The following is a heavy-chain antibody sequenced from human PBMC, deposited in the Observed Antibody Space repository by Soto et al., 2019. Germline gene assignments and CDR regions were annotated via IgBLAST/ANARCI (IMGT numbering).Heavy chain of an antibody. CDR3: ARETMVRGVIRYGMDV. D-gene: IGHD3-10*01. V-gene: IGHV3-53*01. CDR1: GFTVSSNY. J-gene: IGHJ6*02. Sequence: GGSLRLSCAASGFTVSSNYMSWFRQAPGKGLEWVSVIYSGGSTYYADSVKGRFTISRDNSKNTLYLQMNSLRAEDTAVYYCARETMVRGVIRYGMDVWGQGTTVTVSS. CDR2: IYSGGST.